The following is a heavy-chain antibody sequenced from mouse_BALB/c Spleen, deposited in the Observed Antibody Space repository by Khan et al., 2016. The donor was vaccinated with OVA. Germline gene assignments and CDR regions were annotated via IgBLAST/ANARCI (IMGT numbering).Heavy chain of an antibody. Sequence: QVQLKQSGPGLVQPSQSLSITCTVSGFSLTSYGVHWVRQSPGKGLEWLGVIWSVGSTAYNAAFISSLNISKDTSKSPAFFQMNSLQANDTAIYYCARDYDYDEGLAYWGQGTLVTVSA. CDR1: GFSLTSYG. J-gene: IGHJ3*01. D-gene: IGHD2-4*01. V-gene: IGHV2-2*02. CDR2: IWSVGST. CDR3: ARDYDYDEGLAY.